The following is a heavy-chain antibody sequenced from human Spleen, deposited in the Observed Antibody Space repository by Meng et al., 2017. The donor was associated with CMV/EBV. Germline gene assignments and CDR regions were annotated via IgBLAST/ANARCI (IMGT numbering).Heavy chain of an antibody. CDR1: GFTFSSYG. Sequence: VQVVESGGGGVQPGGSLRLSFAASGFTFSSYGMHWVRQAPGKGLEWVAFIRYDGSYKYYGDSVKGRFTISRDNSKNTVYLQMNSLRPEDTAVYYCAKDGRFGEYWGQGTLVTVSS. D-gene: IGHD3-10*01. CDR2: IRYDGSYK. CDR3: AKDGRFGEY. J-gene: IGHJ4*02. V-gene: IGHV3-30*02.